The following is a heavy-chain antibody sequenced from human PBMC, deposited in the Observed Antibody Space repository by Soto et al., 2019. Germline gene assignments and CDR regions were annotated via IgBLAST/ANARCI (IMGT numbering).Heavy chain of an antibody. D-gene: IGHD2-2*01. CDR3: ARAVGYCSSTSCQAVYFDY. J-gene: IGHJ4*02. V-gene: IGHV4-30-2*01. Sequence: TSETLSLTCAVSGGSISSGGYSWSWIRQPPGKSMERIGYIYHSGSTYYNPSLKSRVTISVDRSKNQFSLKLSSVTAADTAVYYCARAVGYCSSTSCQAVYFDYWGQGTLVTVSS. CDR2: IYHSGST. CDR1: GGSISSGGYS.